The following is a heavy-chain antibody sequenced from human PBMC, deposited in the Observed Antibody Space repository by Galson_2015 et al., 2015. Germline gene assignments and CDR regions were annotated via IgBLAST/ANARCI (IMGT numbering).Heavy chain of an antibody. CDR3: ARGGSGPFWFDP. CDR1: GFMFTDYW. J-gene: IGHJ5*02. V-gene: IGHV3-7*04. D-gene: IGHD3-10*01. Sequence: SLRLSCAASGFMFTDYWMSWVRQAPGKGLEWVANIEKDGSEKYYVDSVKGRFTISRDNAKNSLYLQMNSLRAEDAAVYYCARGGSGPFWFDPWGQGTLVIASS. CDR2: IEKDGSEK.